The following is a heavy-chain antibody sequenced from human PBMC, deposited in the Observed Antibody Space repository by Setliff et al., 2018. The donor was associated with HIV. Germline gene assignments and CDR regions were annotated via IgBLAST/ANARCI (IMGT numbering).Heavy chain of an antibody. CDR2: IKQDGITK. CDR1: GLIFSSYW. CDR3: AKVHYYGSGNYYRIFDY. J-gene: IGHJ4*02. V-gene: IGHV3-7*03. D-gene: IGHD3-10*01. Sequence: GGSLRLSCAASGLIFSSYWMSWVRQAPGKGLEWVASIKQDGITKYYVDSVKGRFTISRDNSKNTLYLQMDSLRAEDTAVYYCAKVHYYGSGNYYRIFDYWGQGTLVTVSS.